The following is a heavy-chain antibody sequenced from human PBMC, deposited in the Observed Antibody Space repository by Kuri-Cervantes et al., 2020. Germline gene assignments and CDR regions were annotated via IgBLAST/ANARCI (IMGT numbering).Heavy chain of an antibody. CDR2: ISYDGSNK. J-gene: IGHJ4*02. Sequence: GGSLRLSCAASGFTFSSYAMHWVRQAPGKGLEWVAVISYDGSNKYYADSVKGRFTISRDNSKNTLYLQMNSLRAEDTAVYYCAREGPRSSGWRIDYWGQGTLVTVSS. V-gene: IGHV3-30-3*01. CDR1: GFTFSSYA. D-gene: IGHD6-19*01. CDR3: AREGPRSSGWRIDY.